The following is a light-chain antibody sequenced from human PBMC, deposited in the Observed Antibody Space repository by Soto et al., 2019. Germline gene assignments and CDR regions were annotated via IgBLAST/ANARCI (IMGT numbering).Light chain of an antibody. CDR1: QTISTY. CDR3: QKSSSIPYT. V-gene: IGKV1-39*01. CDR2: GAS. J-gene: IGKJ2*01. Sequence: DIQMTQSPSSLSASVGDRVTITCRASQTISTYLNWYQQIPGKAPKLLIYGASNLQNGVPSRFSGSGSGTDFTLTISSLLPEDFATYYCQKSSSIPYTFGQGTKQEIK.